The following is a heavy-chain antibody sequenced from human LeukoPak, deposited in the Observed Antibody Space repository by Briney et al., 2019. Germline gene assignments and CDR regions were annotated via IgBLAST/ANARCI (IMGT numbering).Heavy chain of an antibody. CDR2: IYTSGST. V-gene: IGHV4-4*07. CDR1: GGSISSYY. CDR3: ARDYDILTGYYWAPFDY. J-gene: IGHJ4*02. Sequence: SETLSLTCTVSGGSISSYYWSWIRQPAGKGLEWIGRIYTSGSTNYNPSLKSRVTMSVDTSKNQFSLKRSSVTAADTAVYYCARDYDILTGYYWAPFDYWGQGTLVTVSP. D-gene: IGHD3-9*01.